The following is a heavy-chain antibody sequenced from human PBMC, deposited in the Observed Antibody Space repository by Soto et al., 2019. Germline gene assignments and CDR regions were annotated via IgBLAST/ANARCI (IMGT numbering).Heavy chain of an antibody. CDR1: GGTFISYA. D-gene: IGHD6-19*01. CDR3: ARDQVSPAGTVGWHFDY. J-gene: IGHJ4*02. CDR2: IIPIFGTA. Sequence: SVKVAFKASGGTFISYAIIWVRQAPGQGLEWMGGIIPIFGTANYAQKFQGRVTITADESTSTAYMELSSLRSEDTAVYYCARDQVSPAGTVGWHFDYSGQGTLVTVSS. V-gene: IGHV1-69*13.